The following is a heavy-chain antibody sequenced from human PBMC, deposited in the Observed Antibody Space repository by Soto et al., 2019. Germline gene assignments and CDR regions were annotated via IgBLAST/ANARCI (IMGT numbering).Heavy chain of an antibody. V-gene: IGHV4-30-4*01. CDR2: IYYSGST. D-gene: IGHD3-22*01. CDR3: AREMNDSSGYYP. J-gene: IGHJ5*02. CDR1: GGSISSGDYY. Sequence: PSETLSLTCTVSGGSISSGDYYWSWIRQPPGKGLEWIGYIYYSGSTYYNPSLKSRVTISVDTSKNQFSLKLSSVTAADTAVYYCAREMNDSSGYYPWGQGTLVTVSS.